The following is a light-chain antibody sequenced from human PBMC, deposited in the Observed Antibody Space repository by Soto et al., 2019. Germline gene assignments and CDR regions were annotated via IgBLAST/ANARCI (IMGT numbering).Light chain of an antibody. J-gene: IGKJ1*01. CDR1: QSVSSN. Sequence: EIVMTQSPATLSVSPGERATLSCRASQSVSSNLAWYQQKPGQAPSLLIYGASTRATGTPARFSGSGSGTEFTLTISSLQSEDFAVYYCQQRSDWPWTFGQGTKVEIK. V-gene: IGKV3-15*01. CDR3: QQRSDWPWT. CDR2: GAS.